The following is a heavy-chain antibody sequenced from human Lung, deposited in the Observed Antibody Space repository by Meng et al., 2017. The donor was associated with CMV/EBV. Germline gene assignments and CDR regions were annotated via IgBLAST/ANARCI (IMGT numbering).Heavy chain of an antibody. V-gene: IGHV3-23*01. CDR1: GFTFNNYA. CDR3: ARGDSSTTWLVFDY. CDR2: VLGTGPT. D-gene: IGHD6-13*01. Sequence: SHGFTFNNYAMPWVRQAPGKGLEWVSTVLGTGPTYYADYVKGRFTISRDDSRNTLFLQLNSLRDEDTAVFYCARGDSSTTWLVFDYWGLGTLVTVSS. J-gene: IGHJ4*02.